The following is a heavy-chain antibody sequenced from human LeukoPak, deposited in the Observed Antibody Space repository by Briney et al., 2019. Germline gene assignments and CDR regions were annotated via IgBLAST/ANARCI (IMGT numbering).Heavy chain of an antibody. J-gene: IGHJ6*03. Sequence: ASVKVSCKASGYTFTGYYMHWVRQAPGQGLEWMGWINPNSGGTDYAQKFQGRVTMTRDTSISTAYMELSRLRSDDTAVYYCARGWSGSYYSHYYYYMDVWGKGTTVTVSS. D-gene: IGHD1-26*01. CDR2: INPNSGGT. CDR3: ARGWSGSYYSHYYYYMDV. CDR1: GYTFTGYY. V-gene: IGHV1-2*02.